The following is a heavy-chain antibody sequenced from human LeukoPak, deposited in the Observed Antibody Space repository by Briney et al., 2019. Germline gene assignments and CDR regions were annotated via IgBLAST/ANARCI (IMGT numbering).Heavy chain of an antibody. V-gene: IGHV3-7*01. J-gene: IGHJ3*02. CDR2: INQGGSEK. CDR3: ARDGTPFDT. Sequence: GGSLRLSCAASGFTFSSYWMSWVRQAPGKGLEWVANINQGGSEKYYVDSVKGRFTISRDNAKRSLYLQMNSLRAEDTAVYYCARDGTPFDTWGPGTMVTVSS. CDR1: GFTFSSYW. D-gene: IGHD1-26*01.